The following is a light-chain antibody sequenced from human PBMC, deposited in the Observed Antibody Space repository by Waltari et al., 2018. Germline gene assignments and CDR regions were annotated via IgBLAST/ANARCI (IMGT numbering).Light chain of an antibody. CDR2: VVR. J-gene: IGLJ7*01. CDR1: SSDIGAYSG. V-gene: IGLV2-18*02. CDR3: CAYSGDNTFL. Sequence: QSALTQPPSVSKSLGQSVTIPCTGTSSDIGAYSGVSWYFQPPGTATRLLIYVVRNWPPVVFHLFSCSKSANTACLTISGRQAEDEADYYCCAYSGDNTFLFGGGTRLTVL.